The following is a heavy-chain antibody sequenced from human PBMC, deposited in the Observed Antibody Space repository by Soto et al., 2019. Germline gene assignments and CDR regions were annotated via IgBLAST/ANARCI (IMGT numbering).Heavy chain of an antibody. J-gene: IGHJ4*02. CDR3: ATSIRTASYYYDSSGYYSGFDY. Sequence: ASVKVSCKASGYTFTSYGISWVRQAPGQGLEWMGWISAYNGNTNYAQKLQGRVTMTTDTSTSTAYMELSSLRSEDTAVYYCATSIRTASYYYDSSGYYSGFDYWGQGTLVTVSS. V-gene: IGHV1-18*01. CDR1: GYTFTSYG. D-gene: IGHD3-22*01. CDR2: ISAYNGNT.